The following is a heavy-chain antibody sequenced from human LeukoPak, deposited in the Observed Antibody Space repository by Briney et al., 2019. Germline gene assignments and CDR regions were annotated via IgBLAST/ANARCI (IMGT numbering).Heavy chain of an antibody. J-gene: IGHJ3*01. V-gene: IGHV3-21*01. Sequence: GSLRLSCAASGFTFSSHTMNWVRQAPGKGLEWVSSISSTSTSIYHADSVKGRFTISRDNTKDSLYLQMDSLRAEDTAVYYCARGFRAFDFWAQGTMVTVSS. CDR3: ARGFRAFDF. CDR1: GFTFSSHT. CDR2: ISSTSTSI.